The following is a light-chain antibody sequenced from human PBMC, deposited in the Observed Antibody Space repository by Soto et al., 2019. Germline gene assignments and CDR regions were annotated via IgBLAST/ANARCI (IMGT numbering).Light chain of an antibody. J-gene: IGKJ1*01. CDR2: GAS. Sequence: EIVLTQSPGTLSSSPGERATLSCRASQSVSSSYLAWYQQKPGQAPRLLIYGASSRATGIPDRFSGSGSGTDFTLTISRLEPEDFAVYYCQQYDSWPRTFGQGTKVDIK. CDR1: QSVSSSY. CDR3: QQYDSWPRT. V-gene: IGKV3-20*01.